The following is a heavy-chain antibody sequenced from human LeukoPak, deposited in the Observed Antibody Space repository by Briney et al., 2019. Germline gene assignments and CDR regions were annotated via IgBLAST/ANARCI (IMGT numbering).Heavy chain of an antibody. CDR3: ATAPYSSGWYGVDY. CDR2: IYQTGDT. D-gene: IGHD6-19*01. V-gene: IGHV4-30-2*01. J-gene: IGHJ4*02. CDR1: GGSITSGGFY. Sequence: SEILSLTCTVSGGSITSGGFYWSWIRQPPGKGLEWIGYIYQTGDTYSNPSLKSRATVSMDRSRNQFSLNLSSVTAADTAVYYCATAPYSSGWYGVDYWGQGTLVTVSS.